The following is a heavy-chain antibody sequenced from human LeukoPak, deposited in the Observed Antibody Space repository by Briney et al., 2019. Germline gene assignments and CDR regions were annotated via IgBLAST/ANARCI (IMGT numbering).Heavy chain of an antibody. CDR2: IHTSWTT. J-gene: IGHJ5*02. CDR3: ARGDYYDGGGRNWFDP. V-gene: IGHV4-4*07. Sequence: SETLSLTCSASGGSMYSYYWSFIRQAAGKGLEWIGRIHTSWTTYYNPSLKSRVTLSVDTSMNQFSLRLTSVTAADTAVYYCARGDYYDGGGRNWFDPWGQGTLVTVSP. D-gene: IGHD3-16*01. CDR1: GGSMYSYY.